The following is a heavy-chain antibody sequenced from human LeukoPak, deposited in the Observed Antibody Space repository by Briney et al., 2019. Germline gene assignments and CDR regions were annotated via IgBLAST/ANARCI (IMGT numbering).Heavy chain of an antibody. CDR2: IWYDGSNK. CDR1: GFTFSSYG. J-gene: IGHJ3*02. CDR3: ATGHCSSTSCLRGDVFDI. D-gene: IGHD2-2*01. V-gene: IGHV3-33*01. Sequence: GRSLRLSCAASGFTFSSYGMHWVRQAPGKGLEWGAVIWYDGSNKYYADSVKGRFTISRDNSKNTLYLQMNSLRAEDTAVYYCATGHCSSTSCLRGDVFDIWGQGTMVTVSS.